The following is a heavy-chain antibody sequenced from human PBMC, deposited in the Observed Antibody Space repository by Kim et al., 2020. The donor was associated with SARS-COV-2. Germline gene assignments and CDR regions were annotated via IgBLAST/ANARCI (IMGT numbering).Heavy chain of an antibody. V-gene: IGHV7-4-1*02. CDR3: ARTYDFWSESWDY. J-gene: IGHJ4*02. Sequence: YAQGFTGRFVFSLDTSVSTAYLQISSLKAEDTAVYYCARTYDFWSESWDYWGQGTLVTVSS. D-gene: IGHD3-3*01.